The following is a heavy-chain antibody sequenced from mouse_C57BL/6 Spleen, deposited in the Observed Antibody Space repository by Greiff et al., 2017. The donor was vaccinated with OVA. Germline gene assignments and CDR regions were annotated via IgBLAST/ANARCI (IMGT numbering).Heavy chain of an antibody. CDR1: GFTFTDYY. CDR2: IRNKANGYTT. J-gene: IGHJ2*01. V-gene: IGHV7-3*01. D-gene: IGHD1-3*01. Sequence: EVQVVESGGGLVQPGGSLSLSCAASGFTFTDYYMSWVRQPPGKALEWLGFIRNKANGYTTEYSASVKGRFTISRDNSQSILYLQMNALRAEDSATYYCARTGKGDYFDYWGQGTTLTVSS. CDR3: ARTGKGDYFDY.